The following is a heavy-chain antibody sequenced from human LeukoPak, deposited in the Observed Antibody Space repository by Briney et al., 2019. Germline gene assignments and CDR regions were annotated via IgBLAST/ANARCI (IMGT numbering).Heavy chain of an antibody. V-gene: IGHV4-34*01. CDR2: ISHSGST. Sequence: SETLSLTCAVYGGSFSGCYWSWIRQPPGKGLEWIGEISHSGSTNYNPSLKSRVTISVDTSKNQFSLKLSSVTAADTAVYYCARDIAHSSGWGYFDYWGQGTLVTVSS. CDR1: GGSFSGCY. J-gene: IGHJ4*02. CDR3: ARDIAHSSGWGYFDY. D-gene: IGHD6-19*01.